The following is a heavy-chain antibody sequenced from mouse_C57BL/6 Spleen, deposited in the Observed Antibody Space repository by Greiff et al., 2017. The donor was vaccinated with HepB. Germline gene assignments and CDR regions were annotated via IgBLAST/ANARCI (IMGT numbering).Heavy chain of an antibody. CDR1: GYTFTSYW. CDR2: IYPGSGST. CDR3: ARWAYDYDGAYWYFDV. Sequence: QVQLQQPGAELVKPGASVKMSCKASGYTFTSYWITWVKQRPGQGLEWIGDIYPGSGSTNYNEKFKSKATLTVDTSSSTAYMQLSSLTSEDSAVYYCARWAYDYDGAYWYFDVWGTGTTVTVSS. V-gene: IGHV1-55*01. D-gene: IGHD2-4*01. J-gene: IGHJ1*03.